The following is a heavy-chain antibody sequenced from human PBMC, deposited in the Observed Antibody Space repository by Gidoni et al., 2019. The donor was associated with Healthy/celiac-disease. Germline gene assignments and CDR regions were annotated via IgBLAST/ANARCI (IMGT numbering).Heavy chain of an antibody. CDR2: ISWDGGST. CDR3: AKESLGYCSGGSCYHLNY. Sequence: EVQLVESGGVVVQPGGSLRLSCAASGFTFADYTMHWVRQAPGKGLEWVSLISWDGGSTYYADSVKGRFTISRDNSKNSLYLQMNSLRTEDTALYYCAKESLGYCSGGSCYHLNYWGQGTLVTVSS. J-gene: IGHJ4*02. V-gene: IGHV3-43*01. D-gene: IGHD2-15*01. CDR1: GFTFADYT.